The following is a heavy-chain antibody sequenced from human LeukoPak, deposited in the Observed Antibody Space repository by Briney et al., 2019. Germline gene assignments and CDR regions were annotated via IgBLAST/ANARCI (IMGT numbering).Heavy chain of an antibody. V-gene: IGHV4-59*01. Sequence: SETLSLTCTVSGGSISSYYWSWIRQPPGRGLEWIGYIYYSGSTNYNPSLKSRVTISVDTSKNQFSLKLSSVTAADTAVYYCARLYSSSRGPNGWFDPWGQGTLVTVSS. CDR1: GGSISSYY. J-gene: IGHJ5*02. CDR2: IYYSGST. CDR3: ARLYSSSRGPNGWFDP. D-gene: IGHD6-13*01.